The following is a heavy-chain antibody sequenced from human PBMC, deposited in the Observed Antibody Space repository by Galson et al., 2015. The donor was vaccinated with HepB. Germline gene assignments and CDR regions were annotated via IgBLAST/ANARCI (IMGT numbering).Heavy chain of an antibody. J-gene: IGHJ6*02. Sequence: SVKVSCKASGYTFTRYGISWVRQAPGQGLEWMGWISAYNGNTNYAQKLQGRVTMTTDTSTSTAYMELRSLRSDDTAVYYCASSKHYDFWSGSPNYYYGMDVWGQGTTVTVSS. V-gene: IGHV1-18*04. CDR1: GYTFTRYG. CDR2: ISAYNGNT. CDR3: ASSKHYDFWSGSPNYYYGMDV. D-gene: IGHD3-3*01.